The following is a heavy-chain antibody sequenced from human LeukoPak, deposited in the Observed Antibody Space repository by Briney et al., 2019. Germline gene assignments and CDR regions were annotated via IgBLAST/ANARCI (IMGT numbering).Heavy chain of an antibody. Sequence: PGGSLRLSCAASGLTFSSYAMSWVRQAPGKGLEWVSAISGSGGATYYADSVKGRFSISRDNSKNTLFLQMNSLRAEDTAVYYCAKDPYFDWGAMFDYWGQGTLVTVSS. CDR3: AKDPYFDWGAMFDY. J-gene: IGHJ4*02. CDR1: GLTFSSYA. D-gene: IGHD3-9*01. CDR2: ISGSGGAT. V-gene: IGHV3-23*01.